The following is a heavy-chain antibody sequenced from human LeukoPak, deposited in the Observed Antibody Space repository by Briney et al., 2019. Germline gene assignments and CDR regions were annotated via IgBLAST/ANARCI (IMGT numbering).Heavy chain of an antibody. D-gene: IGHD3-22*01. CDR3: ARGHYYDSSGYYP. CDR1: GGSIRSYY. Sequence: SETLSLTCTVSGGSIRSYYWSWIRQPPGKGLEWIGEINHSGSTNYNPSLKSRVTISVDTSKNQFSLKLSSVTAADTAVYYCARGHYYDSSGYYPWGQGTLVTVSS. J-gene: IGHJ5*02. CDR2: INHSGST. V-gene: IGHV4-34*01.